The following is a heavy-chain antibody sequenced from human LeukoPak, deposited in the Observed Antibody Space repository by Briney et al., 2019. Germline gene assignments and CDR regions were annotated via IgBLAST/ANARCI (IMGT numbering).Heavy chain of an antibody. D-gene: IGHD3-22*01. Sequence: PGGSLTLSCAVSGITLSNYGMIWVRQAPGKGLEWVAGISHSGGRTNYADSVKGRFTISRDNPKNTLYLQMNSLRAEDTAVYFCAKRGVVIRVILVGFHKEAYYFDSWGQGALVTVSS. CDR1: GITLSNYG. J-gene: IGHJ4*02. V-gene: IGHV3-23*01. CDR2: ISHSGGRT. CDR3: AKRGVVIRVILVGFHKEAYYFDS.